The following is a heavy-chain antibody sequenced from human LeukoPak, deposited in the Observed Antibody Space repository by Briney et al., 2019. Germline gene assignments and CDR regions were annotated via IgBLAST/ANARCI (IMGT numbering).Heavy chain of an antibody. CDR1: GGTFSRYA. CDR3: ASSTWGGYCSGGSCYSDFDY. J-gene: IGHJ4*02. Sequence: ASVKVSCKASGGTFSRYAISWVRPAAGQGLDWMGGSIPIFGTANYAQKFQGRVTITADKSTSSAYMELSSLGSEDTAVYYCASSTWGGYCSGGSCYSDFDYWGQGTLVTVSS. V-gene: IGHV1-69*06. D-gene: IGHD2-15*01. CDR2: SIPIFGTA.